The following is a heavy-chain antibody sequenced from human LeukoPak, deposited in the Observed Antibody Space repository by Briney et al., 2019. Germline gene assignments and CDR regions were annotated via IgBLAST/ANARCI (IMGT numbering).Heavy chain of an antibody. V-gene: IGHV3-7*03. Sequence: GGSLRLSCAASGFTFSRYWMSWVRQAPGKGLEWVANIKEDGSEKYYVDSVKGRFTISRDNAKNSLYLQMISLRAEDTAVYYCARARGSKSMDVWGKGTTVTVSS. D-gene: IGHD3-10*01. CDR3: ARARGSKSMDV. CDR2: IKEDGSEK. CDR1: GFTFSRYW. J-gene: IGHJ6*04.